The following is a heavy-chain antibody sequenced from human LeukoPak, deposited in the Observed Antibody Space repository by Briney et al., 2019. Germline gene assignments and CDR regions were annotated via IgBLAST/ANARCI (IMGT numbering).Heavy chain of an antibody. CDR3: ARGAVAGANFDY. J-gene: IGHJ4*02. Sequence: GGSLRLSCAASGFTFNSYWMHWVRQAPGKGLAWVSHITTDGSGTSYADSVKGRFTISRDNAKKTLYLQMNSLRAEDTAVYYCARGAVAGANFDYWGLGTLVTVSS. CDR2: ITTDGSGT. V-gene: IGHV3-74*01. CDR1: GFTFNSYW. D-gene: IGHD1-26*01.